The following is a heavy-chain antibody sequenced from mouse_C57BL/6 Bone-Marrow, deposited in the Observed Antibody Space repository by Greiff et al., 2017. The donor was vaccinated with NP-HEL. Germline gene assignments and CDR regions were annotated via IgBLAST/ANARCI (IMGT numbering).Heavy chain of an antibody. V-gene: IGHV2-5*01. D-gene: IGHD2-4*01. CDR3: AKGWDYDGGYAMDY. J-gene: IGHJ4*01. CDR1: GFSLTSYG. Sequence: QVQLQQSGPGLVQPSQSLSITCTVSGFSLTSYGVHWVRQSPGKGLEWLGVIWRGGSTDYNAAFMSRLSITKDNSKSQVFFKMNSLQADDTAIYYCAKGWDYDGGYAMDYWGQGTSVTVSS. CDR2: IWRGGST.